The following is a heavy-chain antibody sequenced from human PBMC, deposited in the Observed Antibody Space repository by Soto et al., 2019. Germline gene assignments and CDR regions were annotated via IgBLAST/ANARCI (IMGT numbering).Heavy chain of an antibody. CDR1: GYRFIDYG. CDR3: AREGYYSGSGTYSPPRYYGMDA. V-gene: IGHV1-18*01. Sequence: QVRLEQSGAEVKQPGASVKVSCKASGYRFIDYGITWVRQAPGQGLEWMGWISDYNGNTHYGKKFQGRVTMTTDTPRRTAYMELKSPGSDDTAVYFCAREGYYSGSGTYSPPRYYGMDAWGQGTTVTVSS. J-gene: IGHJ6*02. D-gene: IGHD3-10*01. CDR2: ISDYNGNT.